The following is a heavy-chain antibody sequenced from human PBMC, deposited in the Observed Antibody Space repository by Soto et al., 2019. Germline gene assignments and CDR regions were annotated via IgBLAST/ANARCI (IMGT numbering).Heavy chain of an antibody. J-gene: IGHJ4*02. CDR3: ARNYDSSGYPNPYFDY. V-gene: IGHV4-31*03. D-gene: IGHD3-22*01. CDR1: GGSISSGGYY. Sequence: QVQLQESGPGLVKPSQTLSLTCTVSGGSISSGGYYWSWIRQHPGKGLEWIGYIYYSGSTYYNPSLKRRVTRSVDTSKNQFSLQLSSVTAADTAVYYCARNYDSSGYPNPYFDYWGQGTLVTVSS. CDR2: IYYSGST.